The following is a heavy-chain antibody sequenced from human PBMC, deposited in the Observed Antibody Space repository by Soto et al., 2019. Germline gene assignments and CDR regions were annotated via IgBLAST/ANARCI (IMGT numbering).Heavy chain of an antibody. CDR1: GGSIIGSY. J-gene: IGHJ5*01. Sequence: SVTLSLTFTVSGGSIIGSYWSWIRQPPGKEMEWIGYSYFSWSTNYNRSLKSRVTLSIDTYYHQFSLNLSSVIVAYSAVYYRVRETGYCSGGSCGWFHSCGQGTLVTVSS. CDR3: VRETGYCSGGSCGWFHS. CDR2: SYFSWST. V-gene: IGHV4-59*01. D-gene: IGHD2-15*01.